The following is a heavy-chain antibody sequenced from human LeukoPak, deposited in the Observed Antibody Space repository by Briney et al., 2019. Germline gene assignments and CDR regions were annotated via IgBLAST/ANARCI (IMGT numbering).Heavy chain of an antibody. D-gene: IGHD6-6*01. J-gene: IGHJ4*02. V-gene: IGHV4-39*07. CDR2: INHSGST. CDR3: ARGKYSSSPADY. CDR1: GGSISSSSYY. Sequence: PSETLSLTCTVSGGSISSSSYYWSWIRQPPGKGLEWIGEINHSGSTNYNPSLKSRVTISVDTSKNQFSLKLSSVTAADTAVYYCARGKYSSSPADYWGQGTLVTVSS.